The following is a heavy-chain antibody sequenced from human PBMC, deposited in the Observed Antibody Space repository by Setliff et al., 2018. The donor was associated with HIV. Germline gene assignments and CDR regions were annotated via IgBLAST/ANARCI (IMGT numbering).Heavy chain of an antibody. CDR3: ASASGDSEPYQY. Sequence: VASVKVSCKASGDTSNSYAIRWVRQAPGQGPEWMGGIIPIFGSPQYAPQFRGRATITADESSRTAYMELTSLKSEDSAVYYCASASGDSEPYQYWGQGTLVTVSS. CDR2: IIPIFGSP. V-gene: IGHV1-69*13. CDR1: GDTSNSYA. J-gene: IGHJ1*01. D-gene: IGHD4-17*01.